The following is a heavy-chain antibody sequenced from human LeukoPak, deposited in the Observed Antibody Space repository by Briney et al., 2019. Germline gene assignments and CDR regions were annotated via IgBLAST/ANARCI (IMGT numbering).Heavy chain of an antibody. Sequence: SETLSLTCTVSGGSISSYYWSWIRQPPGKGLEWIGYIYYSGSTNYNPSLKSRVTISVDTSKNQFSLKLSSVTAADTAVYYCARLGSYQDCWGQGTLVTVSS. V-gene: IGHV4-59*01. CDR2: IYYSGST. CDR1: GGSISSYY. D-gene: IGHD1-26*01. CDR3: ARLGSYQDC. J-gene: IGHJ4*02.